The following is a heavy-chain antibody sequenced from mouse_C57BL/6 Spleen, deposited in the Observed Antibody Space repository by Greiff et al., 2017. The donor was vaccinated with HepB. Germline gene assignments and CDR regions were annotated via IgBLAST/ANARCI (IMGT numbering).Heavy chain of an antibody. CDR3: ARSNYSNFYWYFDV. V-gene: IGHV3-8*01. CDR2: ISYSGST. J-gene: IGHJ1*03. Sequence: EVKLMESGPGLAKPSQTLSLTCSVTGYSITSDYWNWIRKFPGNKLEYMGYISYSGSTYYNPSLKSRISITRDTSKNQYYLQLNSVTTEDTATYYSARSNYSNFYWYFDVWGTGTTVTVSS. CDR1: GYSITSDY. D-gene: IGHD2-5*01.